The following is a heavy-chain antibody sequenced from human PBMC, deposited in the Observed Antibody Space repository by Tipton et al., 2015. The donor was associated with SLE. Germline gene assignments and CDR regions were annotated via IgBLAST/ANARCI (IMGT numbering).Heavy chain of an antibody. V-gene: IGHV4-34*01. CDR1: GGSFSGYY. J-gene: IGHJ4*02. D-gene: IGHD2-21*01. CDR2: INHSGST. CDR3: ARGKISWAVFVVRNYFDS. Sequence: TLSLTCDLNGGSFSGYYWSWIRQPPGKGLEWIGEINHSGSTNYNPSLKSRVTISVDTSKNLFSLKLSSVTAADTGVYYCARGKISWAVFVVRNYFDSWGQGTLVTVSS.